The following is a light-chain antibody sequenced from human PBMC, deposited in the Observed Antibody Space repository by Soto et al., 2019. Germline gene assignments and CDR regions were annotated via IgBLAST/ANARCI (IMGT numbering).Light chain of an antibody. V-gene: IGKV1-39*01. J-gene: IGKJ1*01. CDR3: QQSYNART. Sequence: DIQMTQSPSSXSASVGDRVTITCRASDSISSYLNWFQQKPGRAPKLLIYAASHLQSGVPSRFSGSGHGTDFTLTISSLQPEDFATYYCQQSYNARTFGQGTKVDIK. CDR1: DSISSY. CDR2: AAS.